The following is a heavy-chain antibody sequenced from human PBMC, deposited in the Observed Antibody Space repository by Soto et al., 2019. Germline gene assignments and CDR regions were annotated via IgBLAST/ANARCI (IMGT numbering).Heavy chain of an antibody. CDR3: VKDRDSNSWPSRDV. J-gene: IGHJ6*02. D-gene: IGHD3-22*01. V-gene: IGHV1-18*01. CDR1: GYTFTRNG. Sequence: ASVKVSCKTSGYTFTRNGISWVRQAPGQGLVWMGWISPKSGSKKYAQKFQGRVIMTTDTSTSTAYMELRSLRCDDTAVYYCVKDRDSNSWPSRDVWGPGTTVTAS. CDR2: ISPKSGSK.